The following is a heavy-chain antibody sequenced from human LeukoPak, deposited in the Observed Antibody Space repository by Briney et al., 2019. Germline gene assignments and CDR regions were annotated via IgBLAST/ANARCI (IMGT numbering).Heavy chain of an antibody. CDR3: ARDLFRVLTYSPHHPFDY. Sequence: ASVKVSCKASGYTFTSYAMHWVRQAPGQRLEWMGWINAGNGNTKYSQKFQGRVTITRDTSASTAYMELSRLRSEDTAVYYCARDLFRVLTYSPHHPFDYWGQGTLVTVSS. CDR1: GYTFTSYA. V-gene: IGHV1-3*01. J-gene: IGHJ4*02. D-gene: IGHD4/OR15-4a*01. CDR2: INAGNGNT.